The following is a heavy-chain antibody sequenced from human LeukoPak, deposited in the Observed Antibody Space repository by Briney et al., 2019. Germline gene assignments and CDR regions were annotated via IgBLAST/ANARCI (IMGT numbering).Heavy chain of an antibody. Sequence: GGSLRLSCEASGFTVSSNYMSWVRQAPGKGLEWVSVIYSGGNTYYADSVKGRFTISSDNSKNMLYLQLSSLRAEDTAVYYCARDRALQVERRGEDYWGQGTLVTVSS. V-gene: IGHV3-66*02. CDR1: GFTVSSNY. J-gene: IGHJ4*02. D-gene: IGHD1-1*01. CDR3: ARDRALQVERRGEDY. CDR2: IYSGGNT.